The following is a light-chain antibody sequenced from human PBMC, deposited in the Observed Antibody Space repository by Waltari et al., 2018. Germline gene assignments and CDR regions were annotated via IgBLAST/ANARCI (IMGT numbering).Light chain of an antibody. CDR3: QQRSNWPWT. CDR1: QSVNSY. V-gene: IGKV3-11*01. Sequence: EIVLTQSPATLSLSPGERATLACRASQSVNSYLAWYQQKPGQAPRLLIYDASNRATGIPARFSGSGSGTDFTLTIGSLEPEDFAVYYCQQRSNWPWTFGQGTKVEIK. J-gene: IGKJ1*01. CDR2: DAS.